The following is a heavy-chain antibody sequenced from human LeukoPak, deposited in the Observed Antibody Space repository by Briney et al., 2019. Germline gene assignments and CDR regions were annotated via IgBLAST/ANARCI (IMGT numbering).Heavy chain of an antibody. Sequence: SETLSLTCTVSGGSISSYYWSWIRQPPGKGLEWIGYIYYSGSTNYNPSLKSRVTISVDTSKNQFSLKLSSVTAADTAVYYCAREMAMIVPDYWGQGTLVTVSS. CDR2: IYYSGST. CDR1: GGSISSYY. D-gene: IGHD3-22*01. V-gene: IGHV4-59*01. J-gene: IGHJ4*02. CDR3: AREMAMIVPDY.